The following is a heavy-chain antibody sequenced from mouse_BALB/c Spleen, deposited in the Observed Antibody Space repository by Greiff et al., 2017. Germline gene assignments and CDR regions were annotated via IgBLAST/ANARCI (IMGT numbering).Heavy chain of an antibody. Sequence: LVKTGASVKISCKASGYSFTGYYMHWVKQSHGKSLEWIGYISCYNGATSYNQKFKGKATFTVDTSSSTAYMQFNSLTSEDSAVYYCAYYDEAWFAYWGQGTLVTVSA. CDR1: GYSFTGYY. J-gene: IGHJ3*01. D-gene: IGHD2-4*01. V-gene: IGHV1S34*01. CDR3: AYYDEAWFAY. CDR2: ISCYNGAT.